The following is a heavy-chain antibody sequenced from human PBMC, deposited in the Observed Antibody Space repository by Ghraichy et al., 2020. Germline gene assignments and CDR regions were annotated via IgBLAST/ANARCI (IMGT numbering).Heavy chain of an antibody. CDR2: ISGSGGST. J-gene: IGHJ4*02. Sequence: GGSLRLSCAASGFTFNKYGMSWVRQAPGKGLEWVSAISGSGGSTYYADSVKGRFTISRDNSKNTLYLQMNSLRADDTALYYCAKAYFYDSGNFDSWGQGTLVIVSS. CDR1: GFTFNKYG. D-gene: IGHD3-22*01. CDR3: AKAYFYDSGNFDS. V-gene: IGHV3-23*01.